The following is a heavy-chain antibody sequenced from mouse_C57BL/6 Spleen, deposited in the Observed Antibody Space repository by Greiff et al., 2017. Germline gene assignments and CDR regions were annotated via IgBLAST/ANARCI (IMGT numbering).Heavy chain of an antibody. CDR2: IDPENGDT. V-gene: IGHV14-4*01. J-gene: IGHJ2*01. CDR3: TTSGNYDFDY. CDR1: GFNIKDDY. D-gene: IGHD2-1*01. Sequence: DVQLQESGAELVRPGASVKLSCTASGFNIKDDYMHWVKQRPEQGLEWIGWIDPENGDTEYASKFQGKATITADTSSNTAYLQLSSLTSEDTAVYYCTTSGNYDFDYWGQGTTLTVSS.